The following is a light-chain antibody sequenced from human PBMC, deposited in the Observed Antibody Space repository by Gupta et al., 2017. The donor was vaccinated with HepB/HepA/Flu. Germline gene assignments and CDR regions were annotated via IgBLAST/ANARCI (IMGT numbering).Light chain of an antibody. J-gene: IGKJ2*01. CDR2: KVS. V-gene: IGKV2-30*01. CDR3: MQGTYWPPYT. Sequence: VITQPPFSPPVTLARPASSPRSSSQSLAYRDGNTYLNWFQQKPGQSPRRLIYKVSRRDSGVPDRFSGSGSGTDFTLKISRVQAEDIGVYYCMQGTYWPPYTFGQGTKLEIK. CDR1: QSLAYRDGNTY.